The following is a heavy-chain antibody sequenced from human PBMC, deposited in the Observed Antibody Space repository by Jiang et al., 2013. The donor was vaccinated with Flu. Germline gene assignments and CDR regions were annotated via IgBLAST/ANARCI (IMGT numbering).Heavy chain of an antibody. CDR3: ARGLAHCRGGGCSL. CDR1: GYTFSTYF. J-gene: IGHJ4*02. Sequence: QLVESGAEVKKPGASVKVSCKASGYTFSTYFIHWVRQAPGQGLEWMGVINPSGGSTTYAQSFQDRITLTMDTSTSTVYMELSSLRSEDTAVYYCARGLAHCRGGGCSLWGQGTLVTVSS. V-gene: IGHV1-46*03. CDR2: INPSGGST. D-gene: IGHD2-15*01.